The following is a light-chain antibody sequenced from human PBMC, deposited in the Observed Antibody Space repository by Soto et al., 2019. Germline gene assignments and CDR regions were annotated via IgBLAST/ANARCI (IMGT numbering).Light chain of an antibody. Sequence: IQMTQCPSSLSASVGDRVTISGRGGRGSSSYLNWYQQKPGKAPKLLIYAASSLQSGVPSRFSGSGSGTDFTLTISSLQPEDFATYYCQQSYSTPFTSGQGTRLEI. CDR1: RGSSSY. J-gene: IGKJ5*01. V-gene: IGKV1-39*01. CDR3: QQSYSTPFT. CDR2: AAS.